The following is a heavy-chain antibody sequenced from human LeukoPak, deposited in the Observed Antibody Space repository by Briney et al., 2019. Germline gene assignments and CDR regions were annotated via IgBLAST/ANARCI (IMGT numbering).Heavy chain of an antibody. V-gene: IGHV3-21*01. CDR1: GFTFSSYS. J-gene: IGHJ4*02. CDR2: ISSSSSYI. Sequence: GGSLRLSCAASGFTFSSYSMNWVRQAPGKGLEWVSSISSSSSYIYHADSVKGRFTISRDNAKNSLYLQMNSLRAEDTAVYYCARDYLVAAAGTAYWGQGTLVTVSS. CDR3: ARDYLVAAAGTAY. D-gene: IGHD6-13*01.